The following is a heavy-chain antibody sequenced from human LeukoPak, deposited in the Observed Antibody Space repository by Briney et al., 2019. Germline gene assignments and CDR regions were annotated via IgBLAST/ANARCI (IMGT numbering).Heavy chain of an antibody. J-gene: IGHJ4*02. D-gene: IGHD6-19*01. V-gene: IGHV3-53*01. Sequence: GGSLRLSCAASGFTVSSHSMSWVRQAPGKGLEWVPVIYSAGFTYYADSVKGRFAISRDNSKNTLYLQMNSLRAEDTALYHCARADSNGWSNYWGQGTLVTVSS. CDR3: ARADSNGWSNY. CDR1: GFTVSSHS. CDR2: IYSAGFT.